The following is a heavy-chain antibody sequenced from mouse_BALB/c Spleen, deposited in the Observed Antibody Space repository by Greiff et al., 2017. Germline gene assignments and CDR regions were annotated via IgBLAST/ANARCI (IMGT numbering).Heavy chain of an antibody. CDR3: ARFYGSLDY. CDR1: GFTFSSFG. Sequence: EVQVVESGGGLVQPGGSRKLSCAASGFTFSSFGMHWVRQAPEKGLEWVAYISSGSSTIYYADTVKGRFTISRDNPKNTLFLQMTSLRSEDTAMYYWARFYGSLDYWGQGTTLTVSS. D-gene: IGHD1-1*01. J-gene: IGHJ2*01. V-gene: IGHV5-17*02. CDR2: ISSGSSTI.